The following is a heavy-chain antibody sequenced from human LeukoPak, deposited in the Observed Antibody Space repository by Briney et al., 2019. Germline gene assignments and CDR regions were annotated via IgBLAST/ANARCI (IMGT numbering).Heavy chain of an antibody. D-gene: IGHD5-18*01. CDR3: AKSPEGYSYGPFDY. CDR1: GFTFSSYA. CDR2: ISGSGGST. Sequence: GGSLRLSCAASGFTFSSYAMSWVRQAPGKGLEWVSAISGSGGSTYYADSVRGRFTISRDNSKNTLYLQMNSLRAEDTAVYYCAKSPEGYSYGPFDYWGQGTLVTVSS. V-gene: IGHV3-23*01. J-gene: IGHJ4*02.